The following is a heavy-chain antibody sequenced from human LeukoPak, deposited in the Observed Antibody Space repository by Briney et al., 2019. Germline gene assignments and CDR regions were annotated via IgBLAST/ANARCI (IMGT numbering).Heavy chain of an antibody. Sequence: SETLSLTRSVSGGSISSYFWSWIRQPPGKGLEWIGYIQDSGSTDYNPSLKSRVTISVERTKNQFYPKVTSVTHEDTADYYGERDYHAPGSYYHGFDAWGQGTLVTVSS. V-gene: IGHV4-59*12. J-gene: IGHJ5*02. CDR2: IQDSGST. CDR3: ERDYHAPGSYYHGFDA. D-gene: IGHD3-10*01. CDR1: GGSISSYF.